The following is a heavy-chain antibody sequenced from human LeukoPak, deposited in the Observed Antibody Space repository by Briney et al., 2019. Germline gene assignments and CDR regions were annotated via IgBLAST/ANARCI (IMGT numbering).Heavy chain of an antibody. V-gene: IGHV3-23*01. J-gene: IGHJ4*02. D-gene: IGHD4/OR15-4a*01. CDR1: GFTFSIYA. CDR2: VSGSGHST. CDR3: ARRAGAYSHPYDY. Sequence: GGSLRLSCAASGFTFSIYAMSWVRQAPGKGLEWVSTVSGSGHSTFYADSVKGRFTISRDNSKNTLYLQMNSLRAEDTAVYYCARRAGAYSHPYDYWGQGTLVTVSS.